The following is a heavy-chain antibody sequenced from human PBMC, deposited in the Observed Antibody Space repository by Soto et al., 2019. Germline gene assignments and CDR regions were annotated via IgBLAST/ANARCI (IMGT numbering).Heavy chain of an antibody. CDR3: AKSGTGSGSYYKTRPGVDGMDV. Sequence: GGSLRLSCAASGFTFSSYAMSWVRQAPGKGLEWVSAISGSGGSTYYADSVEGRFTISRDNSKNTLYLQMNSLRAEDTAVYYCAKSGTGSGSYYKTRPGVDGMDVWGQGTTVTVSS. V-gene: IGHV3-23*01. D-gene: IGHD3-10*01. J-gene: IGHJ6*02. CDR1: GFTFSSYA. CDR2: ISGSGGST.